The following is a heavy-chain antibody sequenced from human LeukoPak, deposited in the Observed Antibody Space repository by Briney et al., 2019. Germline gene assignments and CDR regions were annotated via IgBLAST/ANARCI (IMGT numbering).Heavy chain of an antibody. J-gene: IGHJ3*02. CDR2: INPSGGST. V-gene: IGHV1-46*01. CDR1: GYTFTSYY. D-gene: IGHD1-26*01. Sequence: ASVKVSCKASGYTFTSYYMHWVRQAPGQGLEWMGIINPSGGSTSYAQKFQGRVTMTRDMSTSTVYMELSSLRSEDTAVYYCARESGSTGAFDIWGQGTMVTVSS. CDR3: ARESGSTGAFDI.